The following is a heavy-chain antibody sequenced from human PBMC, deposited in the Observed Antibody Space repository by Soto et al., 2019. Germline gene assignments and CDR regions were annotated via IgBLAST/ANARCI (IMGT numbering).Heavy chain of an antibody. J-gene: IGHJ6*02. Sequence: ASVKVSCKASGYTFTGYYMHWVRQAPGQGLEWMGWINPNSGGTNYAQKFQGWVTMTRDTSISTAYMELSRLRSDDTAVYYCARARVSGTGYYYYYGMDVWGQGTTVTVSS. D-gene: IGHD1-7*01. V-gene: IGHV1-2*04. CDR2: INPNSGGT. CDR3: ARARVSGTGYYYYYGMDV. CDR1: GYTFTGYY.